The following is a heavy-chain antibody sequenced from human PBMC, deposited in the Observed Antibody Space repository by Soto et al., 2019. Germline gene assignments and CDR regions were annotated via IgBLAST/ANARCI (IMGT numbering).Heavy chain of an antibody. J-gene: IGHJ5*02. CDR3: AKDVGSGWTKNSFDP. V-gene: IGHV3-23*01. Sequence: EVQLLESGGDLVQPGGSLRLSCAASGFTFSSFAMSWVRQAPGKGLEWVSAISGSGGNTYYADSVKGRFTVSRDNSKNTLFLQMNSLRAEDTAVYYCAKDVGSGWTKNSFDPWGQGTLVTVSS. CDR1: GFTFSSFA. D-gene: IGHD6-19*01. CDR2: ISGSGGNT.